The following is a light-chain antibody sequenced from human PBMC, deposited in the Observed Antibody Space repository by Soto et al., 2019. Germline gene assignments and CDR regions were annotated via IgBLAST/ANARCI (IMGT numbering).Light chain of an antibody. CDR2: NNS. CDR1: TSNIGSNT. V-gene: IGLV1-44*01. Sequence: QSVLTQPPSVSGTPGQRVTISCSGNTSNIGSNTVNWYQQLPGTAPKLLIYNNSQRPSRVPDRFSGSKSGTSASLAISGLQSEDEADYYCGAWDDSLNGVVFGGGTKLTVL. CDR3: GAWDDSLNGVV. J-gene: IGLJ2*01.